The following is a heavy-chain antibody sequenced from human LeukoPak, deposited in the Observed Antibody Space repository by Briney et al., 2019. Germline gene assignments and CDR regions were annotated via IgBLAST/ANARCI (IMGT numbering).Heavy chain of an antibody. D-gene: IGHD6-13*01. CDR1: GYTFTSHW. J-gene: IGHJ4*02. V-gene: IGHV1-46*01. CDR3: AKAPRNSSTMLDY. Sequence: GPVKVSCKASGYTFTSHWIQWVRQAPGQGLEWMGLINPSDGSIAYAHRFQGRVTMTRDTSASIVYMDLSSLRSEDTAVYYCAKAPRNSSTMLDYWGQGTLLTVSS. CDR2: INPSDGSI.